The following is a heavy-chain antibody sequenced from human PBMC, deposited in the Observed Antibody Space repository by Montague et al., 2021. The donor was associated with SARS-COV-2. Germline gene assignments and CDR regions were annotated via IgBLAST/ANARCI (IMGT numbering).Heavy chain of an antibody. V-gene: IGHV4-59*01. CDR2: FYYSGST. D-gene: IGHD1-26*01. Sequence: SETLSLTCTVSGGSISSYYWSWIRQPPGKGLEWIGCFYYSGSTNYNPSLKSRLTISGDTSKNQFSLEVTSVTAAATAVYYCARGTYSGVDSYGYYYYYGMDVWGQGTTVTVSS. J-gene: IGHJ6*02. CDR3: ARGTYSGVDSYGYYYYYGMDV. CDR1: GGSISSYY.